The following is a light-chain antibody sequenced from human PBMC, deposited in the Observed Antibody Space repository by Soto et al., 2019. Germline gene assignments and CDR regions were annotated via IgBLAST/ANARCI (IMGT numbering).Light chain of an antibody. CDR2: EIT. V-gene: IGLV2-14*01. Sequence: QSALTQPAPVYGSPGQSIAISCTGTRIAGGAYHYVSWYQQHPGKAPKLMISEITNRPSGVSDRFSGSKSGKTASLTISGFQAEDEADYYCSSFTSRFTCVFGTGTKVTVL. J-gene: IGLJ1*01. CDR3: SSFTSRFTCV. CDR1: RIAGGAYHY.